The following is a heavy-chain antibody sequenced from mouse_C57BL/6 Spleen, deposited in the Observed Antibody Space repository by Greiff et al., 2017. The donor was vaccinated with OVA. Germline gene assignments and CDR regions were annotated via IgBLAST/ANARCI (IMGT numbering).Heavy chain of an antibody. V-gene: IGHV5-4*01. CDR2: ISDGGSYT. J-gene: IGHJ2*01. CDR3: ARASPGTGDYFDY. Sequence: EVQGVESGGGLVKPGGSLKLSCAASGFTFSSYAMSWVRQTPEKRLEWVATISDGGSYTYYPDNVKGRFTISRDNAKNNLYLQMSHLKSEDTAMYYCARASPGTGDYFDYWGQGTTLTVSS. D-gene: IGHD3-3*01. CDR1: GFTFSSYA.